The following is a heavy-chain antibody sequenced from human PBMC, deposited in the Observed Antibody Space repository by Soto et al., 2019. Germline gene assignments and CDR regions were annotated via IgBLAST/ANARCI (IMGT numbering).Heavy chain of an antibody. Sequence: QVQLVQSGAEVKKPGSSVKVSCKASGGTFSSYAISWVRQAPGQGLEWMGGIIPIFGTANYAQKFQGRVTITADESTSTAYMELSSLRSEDTAVYYCARDTRDIVVVVAATPDYYYGMDVWDQGTTVTVSS. CDR2: IIPIFGTA. V-gene: IGHV1-69*01. J-gene: IGHJ6*02. CDR1: GGTFSSYA. CDR3: ARDTRDIVVVVAATPDYYYGMDV. D-gene: IGHD2-15*01.